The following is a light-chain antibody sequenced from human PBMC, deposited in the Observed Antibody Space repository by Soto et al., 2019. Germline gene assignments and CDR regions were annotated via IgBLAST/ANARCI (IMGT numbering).Light chain of an antibody. CDR3: SSYTSSSTYV. J-gene: IGLJ1*01. CDR2: EVS. V-gene: IGLV2-14*01. Sequence: SALPXRGSVSGSPGQSITISCTRTSSDVGGYNYVSWYQQHPGKAPKLMIYEVSNRPSGVSNRFSGSKSGNTASLTISGLQAEDEADYYCSSYTSSSTYVFGTGTKVTVL. CDR1: SSDVGGYNY.